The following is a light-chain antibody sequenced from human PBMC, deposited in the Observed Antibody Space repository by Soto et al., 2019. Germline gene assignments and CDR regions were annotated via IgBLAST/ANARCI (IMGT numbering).Light chain of an antibody. CDR1: SSNIGNNA. CDR3: VAWDYSLNGYV. Sequence: SVLTQPPSVSEAPRQRVTISCSGSSSNIGNNAVNWYQQLPGKAPKLLIYYDDLLPSGVSDRFSGSKSGTSASLAISGLQSEDEADYYCVAWDYSLNGYVFGTGTKVTVL. CDR2: YDD. J-gene: IGLJ1*01. V-gene: IGLV1-36*01.